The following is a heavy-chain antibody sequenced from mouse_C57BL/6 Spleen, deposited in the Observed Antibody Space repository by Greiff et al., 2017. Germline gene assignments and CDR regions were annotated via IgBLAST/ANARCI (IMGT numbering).Heavy chain of an antibody. Sequence: EVNLVESGGGLVKPGGSLKLSCAASGFTFSDYGMHWVRQAPEKGLEWVAYISSGSSTIYYADTVKGRFTISRDNAKNTLFLQMTSLRSEDTAMYYCARDGGSSPYYAMDYWGQGTSVTVSS. V-gene: IGHV5-17*01. D-gene: IGHD1-1*01. CDR3: ARDGGSSPYYAMDY. CDR2: ISSGSSTI. J-gene: IGHJ4*01. CDR1: GFTFSDYG.